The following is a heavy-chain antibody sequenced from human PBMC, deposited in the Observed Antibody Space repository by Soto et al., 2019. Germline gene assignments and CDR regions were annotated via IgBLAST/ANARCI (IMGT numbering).Heavy chain of an antibody. V-gene: IGHV1-46*02. J-gene: IGHJ4*02. CDR3: AREGAAAARMFDN. CDR2: INPNGDTT. D-gene: IGHD6-13*01. CDR1: GYTFNMYY. Sequence: QVQLVQPGAEVRNPGASVKLSCKASGYTFNMYYMHWVRQAPGQGLEWMGVINPNGDTTTYAQRFQGRLTMTRDTSTSTVYMDLTSLRSEDTAVYYCAREGAAAARMFDNWGQGTLVTVSS.